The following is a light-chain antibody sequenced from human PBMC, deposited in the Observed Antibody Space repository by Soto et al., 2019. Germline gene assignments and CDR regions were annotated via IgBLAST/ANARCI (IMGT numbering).Light chain of an antibody. Sequence: QSVLTQPPSASGTPGQRVTISCSGSSSSIGSNYVYWYRQLPGTAPKLLIYSNNQRPSGVPDRFSGSKSGTSASLAISGLRSEDEADYYCAAWDDSLSAFYVFGTGTKVTVL. CDR3: AAWDDSLSAFYV. V-gene: IGLV1-47*02. CDR2: SNN. J-gene: IGLJ1*01. CDR1: SSSIGSNY.